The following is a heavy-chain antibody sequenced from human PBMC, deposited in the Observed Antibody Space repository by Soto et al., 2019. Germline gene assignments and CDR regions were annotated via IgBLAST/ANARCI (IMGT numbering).Heavy chain of an antibody. J-gene: IGHJ6*02. D-gene: IGHD3-22*01. CDR2: IYPGDSDT. CDR3: ARQDYYDSSGYPRSYYYYGMDV. Sequence: GESLKISCKGSGYSFTSYWIGWVRQMPGKGLEWMGIIYPGDSDTRYSPSFQGQVTISADKSISTAYLQWSSLKASDTAMYYCARQDYYDSSGYPRSYYYYGMDVWGQGTTVTVSS. V-gene: IGHV5-51*01. CDR1: GYSFTSYW.